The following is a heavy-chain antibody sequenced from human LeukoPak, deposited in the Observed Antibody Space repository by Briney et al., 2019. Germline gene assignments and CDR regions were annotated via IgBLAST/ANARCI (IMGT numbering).Heavy chain of an antibody. CDR1: GFTFSSYS. V-gene: IGHV3-21*01. CDR2: ISSSSSYI. CDR3: ARGLALGGAFDI. D-gene: IGHD3-16*01. Sequence: PGGSLRLSCAASGFTFSSYSMNWVRQAPGKGLEWVSFISSSSSYIYYADSVKGRFTISRDNAKNSLYLQMNSLRVEDTAVYYCARGLALGGAFDIWGQGTMVTVSS. J-gene: IGHJ3*02.